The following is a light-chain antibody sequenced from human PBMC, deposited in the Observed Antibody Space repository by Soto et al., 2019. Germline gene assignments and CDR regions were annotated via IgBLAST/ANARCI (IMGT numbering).Light chain of an antibody. Sequence: DIQMTQSPSSLSASVGDRVTITCRARQSISNYLKWYQHKPGKAPNLLIYPASTFQSGVPSSFSSSRSGKYITLTITLLQPEYFASNYSHQTYSAPLTFCQRTQLDI. V-gene: IGKV1-39*01. CDR1: QSISNY. CDR2: PAS. CDR3: HQTYSAPLT. J-gene: IGKJ2*01.